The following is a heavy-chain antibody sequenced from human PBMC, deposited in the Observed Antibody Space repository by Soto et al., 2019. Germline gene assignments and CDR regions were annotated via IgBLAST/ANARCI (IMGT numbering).Heavy chain of an antibody. CDR1: GCTFSNFW. Sequence: GPLKISCQCCGCTFSNFWIGWVRQLPGKGLEWMGIIYPGDHETRYSPSFHGKVTISADKSINTAYLQWNSLEASDTAFYFCARSPRSSPYFDYWGQGALVTASS. CDR3: ARSPRSSPYFDY. D-gene: IGHD6-13*01. J-gene: IGHJ4*02. V-gene: IGHV5-51*01. CDR2: IYPGDHET.